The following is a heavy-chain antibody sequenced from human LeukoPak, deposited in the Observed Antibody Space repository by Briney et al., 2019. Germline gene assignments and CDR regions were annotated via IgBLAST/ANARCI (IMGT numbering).Heavy chain of an antibody. CDR3: ARDHNPYIPIDKFDTYNWFDP. V-gene: IGHV1-2*06. CDR2: INPNSGGT. Sequence: ASVKVSCKASGYTFPGYYMHWVRQAPGQGLEWMGRINPNSGGTNYAQKFQGRVTMTRDTSISTAYMELSRLRSDDTAVYYCARDHNPYIPIDKFDTYNWFDPWGQGTLVTVSS. CDR1: GYTFPGYY. J-gene: IGHJ5*02. D-gene: IGHD3-9*01.